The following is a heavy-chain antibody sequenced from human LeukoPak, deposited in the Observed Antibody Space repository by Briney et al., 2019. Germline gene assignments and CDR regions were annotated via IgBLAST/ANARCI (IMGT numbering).Heavy chain of an antibody. J-gene: IGHJ4*02. CDR2: IYPGDSDT. CDR1: GCGFTSYW. D-gene: IGHD3-22*01. CDR3: AKTYYYDSSGYYQGPFDY. Sequence: GESLKISCKGSGCGFTSYWIGWVRQMPGKGLEGMGIIYPGDSDTRYSPSFQGQVTISADKSISTAYLQWSSLNASDTAMYYCAKTYYYDSSGYYQGPFDYWGQGTLVTVSS. V-gene: IGHV5-51*01.